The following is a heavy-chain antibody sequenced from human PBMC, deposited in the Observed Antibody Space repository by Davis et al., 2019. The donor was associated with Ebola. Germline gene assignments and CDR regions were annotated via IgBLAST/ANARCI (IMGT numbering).Heavy chain of an antibody. V-gene: IGHV5-51*01. J-gene: IGHJ2*01. CDR2: IYPGDSDT. CDR3: ARRMVINNWYFDL. D-gene: IGHD3-22*01. CDR1: GYSFTSYW. Sequence: GESLKISCKGSGYSFTSYWIGWVRQLPGKGLEWMGIIYPGDSDTRYSPSFQGQVTISADKSISTAYLQWSSLKASDTAMYYCARRMVINNWYFDLWGRGTLVTVSS.